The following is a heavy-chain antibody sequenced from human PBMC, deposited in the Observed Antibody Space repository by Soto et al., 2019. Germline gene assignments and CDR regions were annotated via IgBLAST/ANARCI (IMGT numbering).Heavy chain of an antibody. CDR3: AREPRDDYMISGGFDY. Sequence: QVQLVESGGGLVQPGGSLRLSCVASGFTFSDYYMSWFRQAPGKGLEWVSYISSGGSVIYSADSMKGRFTISRDNAKNSLYLQVNSLRAEDTAVYYCAREPRDDYMISGGFDYWGQGTLVTVSS. D-gene: IGHD4-4*01. V-gene: IGHV3-11*01. J-gene: IGHJ4*02. CDR2: ISSGGSVI. CDR1: GFTFSDYY.